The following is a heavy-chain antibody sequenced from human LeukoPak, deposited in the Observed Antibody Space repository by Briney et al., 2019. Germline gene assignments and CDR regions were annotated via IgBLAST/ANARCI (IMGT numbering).Heavy chain of an antibody. CDR3: ARATPVGGVRFDY. V-gene: IGHV4-4*09. D-gene: IGHD3-16*01. J-gene: IGHJ4*02. CDR2: IYSTGDT. Sequence: SETLSLTCTVSGVSISSYYWSWIRQPPGKGLEWIGSIYSTGDTRYNPSLKSRVTISVDTSKNQFSLKLSSVTAADTAVYYCARATPVGGVRFDYWGQGTLVTVSS. CDR1: GVSISSYY.